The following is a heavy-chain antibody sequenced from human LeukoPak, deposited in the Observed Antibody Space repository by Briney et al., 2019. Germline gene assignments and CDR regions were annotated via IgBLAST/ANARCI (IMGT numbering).Heavy chain of an antibody. CDR3: ARVGPSSGYDIGGLDY. CDR1: GFTFSSYA. V-gene: IGHV3-64*01. J-gene: IGHJ4*02. Sequence: QPGGSLRLSCAAPGFTFSSYAMHWVRQAPGKGLEYVSAISSNGGSTYYANSVKGRFTISRDNSKDTLYLQMGSLRAEDMAVYYCARVGPSSGYDIGGLDYWGQGTLVTVSS. CDR2: ISSNGGST. D-gene: IGHD5-12*01.